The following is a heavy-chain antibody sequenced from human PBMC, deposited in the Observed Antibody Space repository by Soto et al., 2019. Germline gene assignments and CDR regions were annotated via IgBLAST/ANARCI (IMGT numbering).Heavy chain of an antibody. CDR3: AHQYYDILTGYSYFQH. D-gene: IGHD3-9*01. CDR2: IHWDDDK. V-gene: IGHV2-5*02. CDR1: GSSLSSSGVG. Sequence: SGPTLVNPTQTLTLACSFWGSSLSSSGVGVGWIRQPPGKALEWLAFIHWDDDKRYSPSLKSRLTITKDTSKNQVVLTMTNMDPVDTATYYCAHQYYDILTGYSYFQHWGQGTLVTV. J-gene: IGHJ1*01.